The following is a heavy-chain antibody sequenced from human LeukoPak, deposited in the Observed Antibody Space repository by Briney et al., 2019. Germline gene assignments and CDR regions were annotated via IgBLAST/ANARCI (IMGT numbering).Heavy chain of an antibody. CDR3: ARGGTYYDILSGYSRFDY. CDR2: IYYSGST. D-gene: IGHD3-9*01. Sequence: PSETLPPTCTVSGGSINTSNYCWGWIRQPPGKGLEWIGAIYYSGSTYYNPSLKSRVTISVDTSKNQFSLKLSSVTAADTAVYYCARGGTYYDILSGYSRFDYWGEGTLVTVSS. V-gene: IGHV4-39*07. J-gene: IGHJ4*02. CDR1: GGSINTSNYC.